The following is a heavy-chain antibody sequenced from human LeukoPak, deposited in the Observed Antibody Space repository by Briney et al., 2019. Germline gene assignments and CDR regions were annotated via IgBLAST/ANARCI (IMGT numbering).Heavy chain of an antibody. CDR3: ARGRGSGSSASFDY. CDR2: TRNKANSYTT. D-gene: IGHD1-26*01. Sequence: GGSPRLSCAASGFTFSDHYMDWVRQAPGKGLEWVGRTRNKANSYTTEYAASVKGRFTISRDDSKNSLYLQMNSLKTEDTAVYYCARGRGSGSSASFDYWGQGTLVTVSS. V-gene: IGHV3-72*01. CDR1: GFTFSDHY. J-gene: IGHJ4*02.